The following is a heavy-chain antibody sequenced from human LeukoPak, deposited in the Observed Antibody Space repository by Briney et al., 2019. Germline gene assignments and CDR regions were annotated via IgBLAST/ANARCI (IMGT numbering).Heavy chain of an antibody. D-gene: IGHD5-12*01. Sequence: PSETLSLTCTVSGGSISSGGYYWSWIRQHPGKGLEWIGEINHSGSTNYNPSLKSRVTISVDTSKNQFSLKLSSVTAADTAVYYCARGSVATISYGMDVWGQGTTVTVSS. J-gene: IGHJ6*02. CDR1: GGSISSGGYY. CDR2: INHSGST. V-gene: IGHV4-39*07. CDR3: ARGSVATISYGMDV.